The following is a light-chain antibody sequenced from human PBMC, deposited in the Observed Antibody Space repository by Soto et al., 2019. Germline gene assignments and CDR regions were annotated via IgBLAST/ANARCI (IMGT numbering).Light chain of an antibody. V-gene: IGLV1-44*01. Sequence: QAVVTQPPSASGTPGQRVTISCSGSSSNIGSNTVNWYQQLPGTAPKLLIDSNNQRPSGVPDRFSGAKSGTSASLAISGSQSEDEADYYCAAWDDSLNGDVVFGGGTKLTVL. CDR1: SSNIGSNT. CDR3: AAWDDSLNGDVV. CDR2: SNN. J-gene: IGLJ2*01.